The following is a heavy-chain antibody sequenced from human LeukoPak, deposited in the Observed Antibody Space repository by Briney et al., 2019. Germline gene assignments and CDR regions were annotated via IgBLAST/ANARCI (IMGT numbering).Heavy chain of an antibody. CDR2: IYYSGST. J-gene: IGHJ5*02. Sequence: SETLSLTCTVSGGSISSYYWSWIRQPPGKGLEWIGYIYYSGSTNYNPSLKSRVTISVDTSKNQFSLKLSSVTAADTAVYYCARGRIAAAASNWFDPWGQGTLVTVSS. CDR1: GGSISSYY. D-gene: IGHD6-13*01. V-gene: IGHV4-59*01. CDR3: ARGRIAAAASNWFDP.